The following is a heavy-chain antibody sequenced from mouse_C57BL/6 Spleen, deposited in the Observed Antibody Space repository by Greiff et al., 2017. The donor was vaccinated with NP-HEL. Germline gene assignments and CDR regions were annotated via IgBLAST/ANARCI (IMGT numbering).Heavy chain of an antibody. J-gene: IGHJ1*03. CDR2: IYPGSGST. CDR3: ARRDGYPYWYFDV. V-gene: IGHV1-55*01. Sequence: VKLMESGQGLEWIGDIYPGSGSTNYNEKFKSKATLTVDTSSSTAYMQLSSLTSEDSAVYYCARRDGYPYWYFDVWGTGTTVTVSS. D-gene: IGHD2-3*01.